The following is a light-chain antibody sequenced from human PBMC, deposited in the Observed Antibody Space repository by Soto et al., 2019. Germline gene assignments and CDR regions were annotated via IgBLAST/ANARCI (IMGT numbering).Light chain of an antibody. V-gene: IGKV3-20*01. CDR3: QQYGSSPWT. CDR1: QSVSSSY. CDR2: GAS. Sequence: DSVLTQSPGTLSLSPGERATLSCSASQSVSSSYLAWYQQKPGQAPRLLIYGASSRATGIPDRFSGSGSGTDFTLTISRLEPEDFAVYYCQQYGSSPWTFGQGTKVDI. J-gene: IGKJ1*01.